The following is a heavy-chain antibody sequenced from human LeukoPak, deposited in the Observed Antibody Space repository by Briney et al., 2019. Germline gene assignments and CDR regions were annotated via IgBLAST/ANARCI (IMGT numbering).Heavy chain of an antibody. CDR3: ARGSGNYLAYYFDY. D-gene: IGHD1-26*01. Sequence: SETLSLTCAVYGGSFSGYYWSWIRQPPGKGLEWIGEINHSGSTNYNPSLKNRVTLSVDTSKNQFSLKLSSVTAADTAVYYCARGSGNYLAYYFDYWGQGTLVTVSS. J-gene: IGHJ4*02. CDR2: INHSGST. V-gene: IGHV4-34*01. CDR1: GGSFSGYY.